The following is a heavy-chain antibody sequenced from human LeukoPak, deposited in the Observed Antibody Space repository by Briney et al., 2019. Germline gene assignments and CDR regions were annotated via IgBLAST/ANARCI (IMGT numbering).Heavy chain of an antibody. V-gene: IGHV4-59*01. D-gene: IGHD1-26*01. CDR2: IYYSGST. Sequence: SETLSLTCTVSGGSISSYYWSWIRQPPGKGLEWIGYIYYSGSTNYNPSLKSRVTISVDTSKNQFFLKLNSVTAADTAMYYCARDNNFVGATNNDAFDIWGQGTMVTVSP. CDR3: ARDNNFVGATNNDAFDI. J-gene: IGHJ3*02. CDR1: GGSISSYY.